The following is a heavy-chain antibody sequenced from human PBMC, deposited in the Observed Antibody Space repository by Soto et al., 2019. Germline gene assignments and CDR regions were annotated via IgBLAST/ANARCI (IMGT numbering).Heavy chain of an antibody. CDR3: AVTGTWFDP. D-gene: IGHD4-4*01. CDR1: GYTFTNYG. CDR2: ISAYNGNT. Sequence: XTVKVSFKVTGYTFTNYGISLVRQAPGQGLEWMGWISAYNGNTNYAQKLQGRVTMTTDTSTSTAYMEMRSLRSDDTAVYYCAVTGTWFDPWGQGTLVTVSS. V-gene: IGHV1-18*01. J-gene: IGHJ5*02.